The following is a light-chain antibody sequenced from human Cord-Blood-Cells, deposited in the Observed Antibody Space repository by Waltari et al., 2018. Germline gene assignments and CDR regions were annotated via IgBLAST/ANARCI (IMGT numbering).Light chain of an antibody. CDR1: SSDVGGYNY. Sequence: ITISCTGTSSDVGGYNYVSWYQQHPGKAPKLMIYDVSNRPSGVSNRFSGSKSGNTASLTISGLQAEDEADYYCSSYTSSSTGVFGTGTKVTVL. CDR3: SSYTSSSTGV. CDR2: DVS. J-gene: IGLJ1*01. V-gene: IGLV2-14*04.